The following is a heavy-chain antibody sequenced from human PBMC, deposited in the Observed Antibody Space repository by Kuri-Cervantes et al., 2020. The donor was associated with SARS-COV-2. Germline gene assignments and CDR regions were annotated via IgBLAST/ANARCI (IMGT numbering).Heavy chain of an antibody. V-gene: IGHV3-73*01. Sequence: GESLKISCVVSGLTFSDAWMSWVRQTPGKGLEWIGRVRGKANNYATAYAASVRGRFTISRDDSKNMAFLQMNSLKTEDTAVYYCTTLIDYWGQGALVTVSS. CDR1: GLTFSDAW. CDR3: TTLIDY. J-gene: IGHJ4*02. CDR2: VRGKANNYAT.